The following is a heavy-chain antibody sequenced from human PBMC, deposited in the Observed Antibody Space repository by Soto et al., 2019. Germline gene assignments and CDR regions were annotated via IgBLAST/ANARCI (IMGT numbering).Heavy chain of an antibody. CDR2: IIPIFGTA. CDR1: GGTFSSYA. J-gene: IGHJ6*02. Sequence: GASVKVSCKASGGTFSSYAISWVRQAPGQGLEWMGGIIPIFGTANYAQKFQGRVTITADESTSTVYMELSSLRSEDTAVYYCARPYYYDSSEGGVYGMDVWGQGTTVTVSS. CDR3: ARPYYYDSSEGGVYGMDV. D-gene: IGHD3-22*01. V-gene: IGHV1-69*13.